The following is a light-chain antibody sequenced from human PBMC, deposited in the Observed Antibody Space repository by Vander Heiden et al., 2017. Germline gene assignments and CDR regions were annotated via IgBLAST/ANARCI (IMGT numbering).Light chain of an antibody. CDR3: AAWDDSLSGRV. CDR1: SSNIGSNY. J-gene: IGLJ3*02. V-gene: IGLV1-47*02. Sequence: QSVPTQPPSASGTPGQRVTIPCSGSSSNIGSNYVYWYQQLPGTAPNLLIYSNNQRPSGVPDRFSGSKSGTSASLAISGLRSEDEADYYCAAWDDSLSGRVFGGGTKLTVL. CDR2: SNN.